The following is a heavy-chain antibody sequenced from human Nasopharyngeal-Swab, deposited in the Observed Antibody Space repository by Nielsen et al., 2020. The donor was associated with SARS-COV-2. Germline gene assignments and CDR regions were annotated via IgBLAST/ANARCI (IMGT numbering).Heavy chain of an antibody. V-gene: IGHV3-7*01. J-gene: IGHJ4*02. Sequence: GDSLRLPCAVSQFTFRGTRKSWALHAPGKWLECVANISPDKNTKYYVDSVKGRFTISRDNAKNSVYLQMNSLTREDTGVYFCTTIGYTGWSLDYWGQGTLVTVSS. D-gene: IGHD5-12*01. CDR1: QFTFRGTR. CDR2: ISPDKNTK. CDR3: TTIGYTGWSLDY.